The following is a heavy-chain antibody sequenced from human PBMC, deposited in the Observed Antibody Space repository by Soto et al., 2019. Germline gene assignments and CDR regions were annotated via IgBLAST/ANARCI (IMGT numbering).Heavy chain of an antibody. CDR2: INPSSGVA. J-gene: IGHJ4*02. V-gene: IGHV1-46*01. D-gene: IGHD2-21*02. Sequence: QVQLVQSGAGVQKPGALVKVSCEASGYRFTAYYMHWVRQAPGQGLEWMAIINPSSGVANYAQRFQGRFTMTRDTSTSTVYMELSRLRSEDTAVYYCARSPPLRECPGGDCSHFDYWGQGTLVTVS. CDR3: ARSPPLRECPGGDCSHFDY. CDR1: GYRFTAYY.